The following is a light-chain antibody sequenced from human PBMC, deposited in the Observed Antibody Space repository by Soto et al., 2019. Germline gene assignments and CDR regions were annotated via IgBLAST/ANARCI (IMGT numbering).Light chain of an antibody. V-gene: IGLV2-14*01. J-gene: IGLJ1*01. CDR1: SSDVGGYNY. Sequence: QSALTQPASVSGSPGQSITISCTGTSSDVGGYNYVSWYQQLPGKAPKLMIYDVSDRPSGVSNRFSGSKSGNTASLTISGLQAEDEADYYCCSYAGSSSYVFGTGTKLTVL. CDR2: DVS. CDR3: CSYAGSSSYV.